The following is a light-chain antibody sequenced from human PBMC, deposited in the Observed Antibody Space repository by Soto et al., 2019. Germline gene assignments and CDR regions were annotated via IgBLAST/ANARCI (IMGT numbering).Light chain of an antibody. CDR2: EVS. J-gene: IGLJ1*01. CDR1: SSDVGGYNY. V-gene: IGLV2-8*01. Sequence: QSALTQPPSASGSPGQSVTISCTGTSSDVGGYNYVSWYQQHPGKAPKLMIYEVSKRHSGVPDRFSGSKSGNTASLTVSGLQAEDEADYYCSSYAGSNNRYVFGTGTKLTVL. CDR3: SSYAGSNNRYV.